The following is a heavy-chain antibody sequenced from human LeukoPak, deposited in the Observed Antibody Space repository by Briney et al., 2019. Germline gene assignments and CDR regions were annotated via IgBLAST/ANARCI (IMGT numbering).Heavy chain of an antibody. J-gene: IGHJ4*02. CDR2: IRGSGDRT. V-gene: IGHV3-23*01. CDR1: GFTFTTYA. CDR3: AKVSRLTPVTAGYLDY. D-gene: IGHD4-17*01. Sequence: PGGSLRLSCAASGFTFTTYAMSWVRQAPGKGLGWVSAIRGSGDRTYYADSVKGGCTMSRDTSKNTVYLHMNSLGADDTAVYYCAKVSRLTPVTAGYLDYWGQGTLVIVSS.